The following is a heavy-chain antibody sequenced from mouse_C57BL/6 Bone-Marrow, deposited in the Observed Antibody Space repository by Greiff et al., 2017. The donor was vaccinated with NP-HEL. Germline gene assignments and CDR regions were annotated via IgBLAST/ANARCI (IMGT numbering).Heavy chain of an antibody. CDR1: GYTFTDYE. D-gene: IGHD2-3*01. V-gene: IGHV1-15*01. Sequence: VQLQQSGAELVRPGASVTLSCKASGYTFTDYEMHWVKQTPVHGLEWIGAIDPETGGTAYNQKFKGKAILTADKSSSTAYMELRSLTSEDSAVYYCTRPGDGYRYYFDYWGQGTTLTVSS. CDR3: TRPGDGYRYYFDY. CDR2: IDPETGGT. J-gene: IGHJ2*01.